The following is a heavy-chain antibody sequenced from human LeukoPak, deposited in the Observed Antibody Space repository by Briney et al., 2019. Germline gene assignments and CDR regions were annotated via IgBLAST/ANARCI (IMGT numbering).Heavy chain of an antibody. V-gene: IGHV3-48*01. D-gene: IGHD2-2*02. CDR1: GFIFSRDS. J-gene: IGHJ4*02. CDR3: ASSGLYCSSTSCYKFDY. CDR2: ISHDSGVR. Sequence: GGSLRLSCEASGFIFSRDSMNWVRQAPGKGLEWISYISHDSGVRYYADSVRGRFTISRDNAKNSLYLQMNSLRAEDTAVYYCASSGLYCSSTSCYKFDYWGQGTLVTVSS.